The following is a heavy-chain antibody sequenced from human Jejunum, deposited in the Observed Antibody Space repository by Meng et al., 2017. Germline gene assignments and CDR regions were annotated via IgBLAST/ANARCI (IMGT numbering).Heavy chain of an antibody. CDR2: IKSRTDGGTT. CDR1: GFTFSNGW. Sequence: GESLKISCVVSGFTFSNGWMAWVRQAPGMGLEWVARIKSRTDGGTTEYIAPVKGRFTISRDDSTNTLYLQMKNLIPEDTAVYYCTTGLSITKFRGLDVWGQGTTVTVSS. J-gene: IGHJ6*02. V-gene: IGHV3-15*01. CDR3: TTGLSITKFRGLDV. D-gene: IGHD3-9*01.